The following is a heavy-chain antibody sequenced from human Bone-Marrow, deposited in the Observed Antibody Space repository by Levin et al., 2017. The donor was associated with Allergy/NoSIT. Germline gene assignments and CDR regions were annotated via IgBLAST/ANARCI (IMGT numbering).Heavy chain of an antibody. Sequence: GESLKISCTASGFTFNSYTMHWVRQAPGKGLEWVAFISYDAINQYYADSVKGRFTISRDNSKNTLYLQMSSLRAEDTAVYYCARTYYHGSGSYYYNGMDVWGQGTTVTVSS. CDR2: ISYDAINQ. D-gene: IGHD3-10*01. V-gene: IGHV3-30-3*01. CDR3: ARTYYHGSGSYYYNGMDV. CDR1: GFTFNSYT. J-gene: IGHJ6*02.